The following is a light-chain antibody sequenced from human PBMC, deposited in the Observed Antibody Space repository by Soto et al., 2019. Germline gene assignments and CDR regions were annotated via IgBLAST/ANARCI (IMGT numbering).Light chain of an antibody. CDR3: QQYNNWPPWT. CDR2: GAS. Sequence: DIVMTQSPATVSVSPLERATLSCRASQSVSSNLAWYQQKPGQAPRLLIYGASTRATGIPARFSGSGSGTEFTLTISSLQSEDFAVYYCQQYNNWPPWTFGQGTKVDIK. J-gene: IGKJ1*01. V-gene: IGKV3-15*01. CDR1: QSVSSN.